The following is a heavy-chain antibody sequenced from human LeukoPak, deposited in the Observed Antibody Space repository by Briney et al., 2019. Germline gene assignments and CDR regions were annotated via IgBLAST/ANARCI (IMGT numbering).Heavy chain of an antibody. CDR1: GFTFSSHG. V-gene: IGHV3-30*02. CDR2: IRYDGSNK. J-gene: IGHJ4*02. CDR3: AKLLPTDY. Sequence: PGGSLRLSCAASGFTFSSHGMHWVRQAPGKGLEWVAFIRYDGSNKYYADSVKGRFTISRDNSKNTLYLQMNSLRAEDTAVYYCAKLLPTDYWGQGTLVTVSS. D-gene: IGHD2-15*01.